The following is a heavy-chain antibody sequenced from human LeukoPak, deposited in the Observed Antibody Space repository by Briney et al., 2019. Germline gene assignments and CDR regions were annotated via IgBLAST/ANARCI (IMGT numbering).Heavy chain of an antibody. D-gene: IGHD4-11*01. V-gene: IGHV4-39*01. J-gene: IGHJ4*02. CDR3: ARPGYSNSIDY. Sequence: SETLSLTCTVSGGSISGSSYYWGWIRQPPGKELEYIGSIYYSGNTYYNPSLESRVTIPVDTSKNQYSLNLSSVAAADTAVYYCARPGYSNSIDYWGQGTLVSVSS. CDR1: GGSISGSSYY. CDR2: IYYSGNT.